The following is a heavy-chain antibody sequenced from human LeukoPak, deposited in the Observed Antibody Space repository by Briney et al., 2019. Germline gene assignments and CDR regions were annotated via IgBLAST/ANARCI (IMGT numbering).Heavy chain of an antibody. J-gene: IGHJ4*02. CDR2: IEKTGSYV. V-gene: IGHV3-21*01. CDR1: GFTFSNYI. Sequence: GGSLRLSCAASGFTFSNYIMDWVRQAPGKGLEWVSSIEKTGSYVYHVDSVRGRFTISRDNAKISLYLQMNSLRAEDTAVYYCAREGVGIKDLDYWGQGTLVTVSS. D-gene: IGHD1-26*01. CDR3: AREGVGIKDLDY.